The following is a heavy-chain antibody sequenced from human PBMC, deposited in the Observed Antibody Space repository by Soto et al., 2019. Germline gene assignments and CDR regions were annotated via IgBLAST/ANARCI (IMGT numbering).Heavy chain of an antibody. J-gene: IGHJ6*02. CDR1: GFTFTSSA. D-gene: IGHD5-12*01. CDR3: ARALMVATTRYYYYGMDV. CDR2: IVVGSGNT. Sequence: SVKVSCKASGFTFTSSAVQWVRQARGQRLEWIGWIVVGSGNTNYAQKFQERVTITRDMSTSTAYMELSSLRSDDTAVYYCARALMVATTRYYYYGMDVWGQGTTVTVSS. V-gene: IGHV1-58*01.